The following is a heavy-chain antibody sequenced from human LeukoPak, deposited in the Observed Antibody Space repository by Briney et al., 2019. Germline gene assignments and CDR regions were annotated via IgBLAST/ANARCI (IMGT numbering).Heavy chain of an antibody. D-gene: IGHD2-21*01. Sequence: SQTLSLTCTVSGVSLSSDKCYWIWIRQRPGKGLEGIGHIYYIGNTSFNPSRKTPVSMAMDTSKSQFTMKLISVTAADTAVYYCATPYCGAISCLDVFDVWGQGTVVTVSS. CDR3: ATPYCGAISCLDVFDV. J-gene: IGHJ3*01. CDR2: IYYIGNT. V-gene: IGHV4-31*01. CDR1: GVSLSSDKCY.